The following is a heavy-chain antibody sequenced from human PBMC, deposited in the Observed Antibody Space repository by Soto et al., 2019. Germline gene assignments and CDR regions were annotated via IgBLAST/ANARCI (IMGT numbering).Heavy chain of an antibody. CDR3: AGDRGPAVSSGWFNWFDP. Sequence: ASVKVSCKASGYTFAGYYMHWVRQAPGQGLEWMGWINPNSGGTNYAQKFQGWVTMTRDTSISTAYMELSRLRSDDTAVYYCAGDRGPAVSSGWFNWFDPWGQGTLVTVSS. J-gene: IGHJ5*02. D-gene: IGHD6-19*01. CDR1: GYTFAGYY. V-gene: IGHV1-2*04. CDR2: INPNSGGT.